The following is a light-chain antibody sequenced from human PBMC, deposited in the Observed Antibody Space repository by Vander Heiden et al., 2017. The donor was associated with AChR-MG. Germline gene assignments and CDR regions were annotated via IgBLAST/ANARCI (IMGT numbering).Light chain of an antibody. CDR1: SRAVGAYSY. Sequence: QSALTQPASVSGSLGQSITISCTGTSRAVGAYSYVSWYQKHPGRGPRLIIYDVNYRPSVVSDRFSGSKSGNTASLSISGLQAEDEADYYCSSYSSSSTLLFGGGTRVTVL. CDR2: DVN. V-gene: IGLV2-14*03. J-gene: IGLJ2*01. CDR3: SSYSSSSTLL.